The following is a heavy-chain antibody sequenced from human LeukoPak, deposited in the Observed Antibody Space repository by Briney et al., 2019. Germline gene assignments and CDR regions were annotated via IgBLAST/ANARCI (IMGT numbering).Heavy chain of an antibody. CDR1: GGYISSSSYY. Sequence: PSETLSLTCTVSGGYISSSSYYWGWIRQPPGKGLEWIGSIYYSGSTYYNPSLKSRVTISVDTSKNQFSLKLSSVTAADTAVYYCARLDEFHFDYWGQGTLVTVSS. D-gene: IGHD3-10*01. V-gene: IGHV4-39*01. CDR2: IYYSGST. CDR3: ARLDEFHFDY. J-gene: IGHJ4*02.